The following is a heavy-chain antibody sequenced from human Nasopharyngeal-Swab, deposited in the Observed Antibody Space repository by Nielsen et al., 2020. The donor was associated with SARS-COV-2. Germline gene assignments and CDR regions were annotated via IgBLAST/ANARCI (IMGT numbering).Heavy chain of an antibody. D-gene: IGHD2-8*01. J-gene: IGHJ6*02. CDR1: GFTFDDYG. CDR2: INWNGGST. V-gene: IGHV3-20*04. Sequence: GGSLRLSCAASGFTFDDYGMSWVRQAPGKGLEWVSGINWNGGSTGYADSVKGRFTISRDNAKNSLYLQMNSLKAEDTALYYCARGPGSIVLMVYDTTPYYYYGMDVWGQGTTVTVSS. CDR3: ARGPGSIVLMVYDTTPYYYYGMDV.